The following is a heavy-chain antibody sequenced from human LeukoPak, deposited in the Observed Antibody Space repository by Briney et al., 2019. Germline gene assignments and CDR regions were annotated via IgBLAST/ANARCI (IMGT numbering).Heavy chain of an antibody. J-gene: IGHJ4*02. CDR1: GGSISSSNW. D-gene: IGHD6-19*01. Sequence: SETLSLTCAVSGGSISSSNWWSWVRQPPGKGLEWIGEIYHSGSTNYNPSLKSRVTISVDKSKNQFSLKLSSVTAADTAVYYCARKDRYSSGWYSYWGQGTLVTVYS. CDR2: IYHSGST. V-gene: IGHV4-4*02. CDR3: ARKDRYSSGWYSY.